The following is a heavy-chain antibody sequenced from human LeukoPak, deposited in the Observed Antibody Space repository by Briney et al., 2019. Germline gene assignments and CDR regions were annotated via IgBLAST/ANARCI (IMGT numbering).Heavy chain of an antibody. V-gene: IGHV4-39*02. J-gene: IGHJ5*02. Sequence: SETLSLTCTVSGGSISSSSYYWGWIRQPPGKGLEWIGSIYYSGSTYYNPSLKSRVTISVDTSKNQFSLKLSSVTAADTAVYYCARDCEDIVVVVGNWFDPWGQGTLVTVSS. CDR1: GGSISSSSYY. CDR2: IYYSGST. D-gene: IGHD2-15*01. CDR3: ARDCEDIVVVVGNWFDP.